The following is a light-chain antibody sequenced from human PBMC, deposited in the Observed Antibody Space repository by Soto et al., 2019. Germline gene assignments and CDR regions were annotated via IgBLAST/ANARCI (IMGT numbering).Light chain of an antibody. J-gene: IGKJ1*01. V-gene: IGKV1-5*03. CDR2: KAS. CDR3: QQYHRYST. Sequence: DIQLTQSHSTLSASVGDRVTIXCRASQSISSWLAWYQQKPGKAPKLLIYKASTLKSGVPSRFSGSGSGAEFTLTISNLESDDFATCYCQQYHRYSTFGQGTKVDIK. CDR1: QSISSW.